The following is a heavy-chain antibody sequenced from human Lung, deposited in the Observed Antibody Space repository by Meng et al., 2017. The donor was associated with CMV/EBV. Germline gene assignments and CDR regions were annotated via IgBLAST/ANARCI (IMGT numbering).Heavy chain of an antibody. D-gene: IGHD3-9*01. CDR1: GFMFESWV. J-gene: IGHJ4*02. V-gene: IGHV3-30*18. Sequence: GFMFESWVGGWGRQAPGKGVEWGGVFINDGSKYYYADLGGGRFPIPRDNSKNTLFLQMNSLKTEDTAVYYCVKDRGILAGYELDYWGQGTLVTVSS. CDR3: VKDRGILAGYELDY. CDR2: FINDGSKY.